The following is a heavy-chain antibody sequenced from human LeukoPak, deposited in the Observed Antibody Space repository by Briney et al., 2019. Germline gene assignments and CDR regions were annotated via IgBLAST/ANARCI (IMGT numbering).Heavy chain of an antibody. CDR1: GGSISSGGYY. D-gene: IGHD6-13*01. CDR2: IYTSGST. V-gene: IGHV4-61*02. J-gene: IGHJ4*02. CDR3: AMRERLAAAFDY. Sequence: PSETLSLTCAVSGGSISSGGYYWSWIRQPAGKGLEWIGRIYTSGSTNYNPSLKSRVTISVDTSKNQFSLKLSSVTAADTAVYYCAMRERLAAAFDYWGQGTLVTVSS.